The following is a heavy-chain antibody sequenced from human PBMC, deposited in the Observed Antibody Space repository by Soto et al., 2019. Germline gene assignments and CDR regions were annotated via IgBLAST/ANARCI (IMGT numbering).Heavy chain of an antibody. D-gene: IGHD4-4*01. CDR3: ATSTSVTFES. J-gene: IGHJ4*02. V-gene: IGHV3-30*09. CDR1: GFTFQNHA. CDR2: IAYDGRTK. Sequence: QVQLMESGGGVVQPGKSLRLSCVASGFTFQNHAMYWIRQAPGKGLEWVALIAYDGRTKYSDAVWGRFAVSRDNSKSTQYLQMNSLRPEATAVYYCATSTSVTFESWGQGALVIVSS.